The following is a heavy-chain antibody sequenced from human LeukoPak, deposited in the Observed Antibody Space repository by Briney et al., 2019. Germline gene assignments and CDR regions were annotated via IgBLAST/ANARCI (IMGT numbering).Heavy chain of an antibody. Sequence: PGGSLRLSCAASSFTFTRYAMIWVRQAPGKGLEWVSTIIATGDYTYYADSVKGRFIISRDNSKKTLFLQMHSLRAEDTAIYYCAKYMSGTYFELNWGQGTLVTVSP. CDR3: AKYMSGTYFELN. J-gene: IGHJ4*02. V-gene: IGHV3-23*01. CDR1: SFTFTRYA. CDR2: IIATGDYT. D-gene: IGHD1-26*01.